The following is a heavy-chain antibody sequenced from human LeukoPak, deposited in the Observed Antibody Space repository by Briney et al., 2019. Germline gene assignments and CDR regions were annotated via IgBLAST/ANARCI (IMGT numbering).Heavy chain of an antibody. CDR2: IYSGGST. CDR1: GFTVSSNY. CDR3: ARAPGLGRGGYFDY. J-gene: IGHJ4*02. V-gene: IGHV3-53*01. D-gene: IGHD3-10*01. Sequence: GGSLRLSCAASGFTVSSNYMSWVRQAPGKGLEWVSVIYSGGSTYYADSVKGRFTISRDNSKNTLYLQMNSLRAEDTAVYYCARAPGLGRGGYFDYWGQGTLVTVSS.